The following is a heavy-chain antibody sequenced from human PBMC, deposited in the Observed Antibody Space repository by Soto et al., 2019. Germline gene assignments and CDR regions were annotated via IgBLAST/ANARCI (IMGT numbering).Heavy chain of an antibody. J-gene: IGHJ1*01. D-gene: IGHD1-26*01. Sequence: GVFLKICCRGSGYSFTSFWIGWVRQMHGKGLEFMGIIYPGDSDTRYSPSFRGQVTMSADKSISTAYLQWSSLKASDTAMYYCAKLPELGVLTGAESFQHWGQGTLVPAS. CDR1: GYSFTSFW. V-gene: IGHV5-51*01. CDR2: IYPGDSDT. CDR3: AKLPELGVLTGAESFQH.